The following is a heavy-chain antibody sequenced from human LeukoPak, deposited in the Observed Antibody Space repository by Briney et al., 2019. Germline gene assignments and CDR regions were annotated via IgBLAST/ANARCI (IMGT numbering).Heavy chain of an antibody. CDR1: GLTFSTYG. CDR2: IRYDGSNK. V-gene: IGHV3-30*02. Sequence: PGGSLRLSCAASGLTFSTYGMHWVRQAPGKGLEWVAFIRYDGSNKFHADSVKGRFTISRVDSKNTLYLYMNSPRAEDTAVDYCAKEVSGGNPGDSWGQGTLVTVSS. D-gene: IGHD4-23*01. CDR3: AKEVSGGNPGDS. J-gene: IGHJ5*01.